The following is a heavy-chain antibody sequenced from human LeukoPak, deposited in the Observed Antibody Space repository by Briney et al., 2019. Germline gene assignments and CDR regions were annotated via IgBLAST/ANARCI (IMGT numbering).Heavy chain of an antibody. CDR1: GGSFSTYY. Sequence: SETLSLTCTVSGGSFSTYYWSWIRQPPGKVLEWIGYIYYSGSTNYNPSLQSRVTISVDTSKNHFSLRLSSVTAADTAVYYCARENSYYDSSGYYYGSGYFDYWGQGTLVTVSS. CDR2: IYYSGST. D-gene: IGHD3-22*01. V-gene: IGHV4-59*01. J-gene: IGHJ4*02. CDR3: ARENSYYDSSGYYYGSGYFDY.